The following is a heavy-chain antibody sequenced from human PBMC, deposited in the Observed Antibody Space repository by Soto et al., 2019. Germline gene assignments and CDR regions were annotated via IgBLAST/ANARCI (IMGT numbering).Heavy chain of an antibody. Sequence: SETLSLTCTVSGGSINTYYWSWIRQPPGKGLEWIGYIYHTGSTNYSPSLKSRVTTSVDTSKNQFSLKLSSVTAADTALYYCARMGPRFQPHFFGSWGQGTLVTVSS. CDR3: ARMGPRFQPHFFGS. J-gene: IGHJ4*02. CDR2: IYHTGST. D-gene: IGHD3-10*01. CDR1: GGSINTYY. V-gene: IGHV4-59*01.